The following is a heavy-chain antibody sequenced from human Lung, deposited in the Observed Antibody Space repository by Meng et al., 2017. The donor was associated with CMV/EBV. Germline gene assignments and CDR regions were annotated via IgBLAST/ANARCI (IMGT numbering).Heavy chain of an antibody. D-gene: IGHD4-23*01. J-gene: IGHJ4*02. CDR2: IKSKFDGETT. Sequence: EFQLVESGGGLVKPGGSLRLSCTGSGSGFIFSNLWINWVRQAPGKGLEWVGRIKSKFDGETTDYAAPVKGRFTISRDDSRSTLYLYMNSLKTEDTAVYYCTTDRPRSGGKTHDYWGQGTMVTVSS. CDR3: TTDRPRSGGKTHDY. CDR1: GSGFIFSNLW. V-gene: IGHV3-15*01.